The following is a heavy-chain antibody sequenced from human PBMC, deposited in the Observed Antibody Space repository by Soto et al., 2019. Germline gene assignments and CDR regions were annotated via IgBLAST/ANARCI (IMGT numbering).Heavy chain of an antibody. V-gene: IGHV1-18*01. CDR1: GYTFTSYG. Sequence: QVQLVQSGAEVKKPGASVTVSCKASGYTFTSYGISWVRQAPGQGLEWMGWISAYNGNTNYAQKLQGRVTMTTDTATITAYMELRSLRSDDTAVDYCARAEDPYNWFDPWGQGTLVTVSS. CDR2: ISAYNGNT. J-gene: IGHJ5*02. CDR3: ARAEDPYNWFDP.